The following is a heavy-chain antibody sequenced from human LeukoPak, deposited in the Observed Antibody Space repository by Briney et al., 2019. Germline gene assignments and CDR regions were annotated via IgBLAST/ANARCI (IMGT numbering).Heavy chain of an antibody. Sequence: PSETLSLTCTVSGGSINSGSFFWTWIRQLAGQPAGKGLEWIGRIYTTGRTTYNPSLESRVTISADMSKNQFSLQLTSVTAADTAVYYCARAYYWVDSWGQGVLVSVSS. CDR3: ARAYYWVDS. D-gene: IGHD2-21*01. V-gene: IGHV4-61*02. J-gene: IGHJ5*01. CDR1: GGSINSGSFF. CDR2: IYTTGRT.